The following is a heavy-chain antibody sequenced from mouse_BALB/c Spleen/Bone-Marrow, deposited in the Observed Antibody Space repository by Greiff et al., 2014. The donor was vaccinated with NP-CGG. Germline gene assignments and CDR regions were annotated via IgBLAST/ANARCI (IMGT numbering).Heavy chain of an antibody. Sequence: VQLQQSGTVLARPGASVKMSCKASGYSFTSYWMHWVKQRPGQGLEWIGAIYPGNSDTSYNQKFKGKAKLTAVTSASTAYMELSSLTNENSAVYYGTNGYGYYAMDYWGQGTSVTVSS. CDR3: TNGYGYYAMDY. V-gene: IGHV1-5*01. CDR2: IYPGNSDT. J-gene: IGHJ4*01. D-gene: IGHD2-2*01. CDR1: GYSFTSYW.